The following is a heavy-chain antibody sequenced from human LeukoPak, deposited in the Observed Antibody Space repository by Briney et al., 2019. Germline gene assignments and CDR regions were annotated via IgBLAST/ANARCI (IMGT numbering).Heavy chain of an antibody. D-gene: IGHD3-22*01. V-gene: IGHV4-59*08. CDR3: ARVAYYYDSSGYYYGEYYYYMDV. CDR1: GGSISSYY. Sequence: SETLSLTCTVSGGSISSYYWSWIRQPPGKGLEWIGYMHYSGSTNYNPSLKSRVTISVDTSKNQFSLKLSSVTAADTAVYYCARVAYYYDSSGYYYGEYYYYMDVWGKGTTVTISS. CDR2: MHYSGST. J-gene: IGHJ6*03.